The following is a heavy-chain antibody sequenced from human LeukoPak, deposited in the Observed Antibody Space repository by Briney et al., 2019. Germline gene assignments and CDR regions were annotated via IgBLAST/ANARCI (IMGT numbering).Heavy chain of an antibody. V-gene: IGHV3-53*01. D-gene: IGHD1-26*01. CDR1: GFTVSSNY. Sequence: GGSLRLSCAASGFTVSSNYMNWVRQAPGKGLEWVSIIYSGGTIYYADTVKGRFTISRDNSKNTLYLQMSRRRAEDTAVYYCATNHLRVGVYHYGMDVWGQGTTVTVSS. CDR3: ATNHLRVGVYHYGMDV. J-gene: IGHJ6*02. CDR2: IYSGGTI.